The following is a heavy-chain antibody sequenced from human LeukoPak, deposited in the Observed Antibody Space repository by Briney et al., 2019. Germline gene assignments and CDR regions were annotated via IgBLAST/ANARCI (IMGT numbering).Heavy chain of an antibody. CDR1: GGTFSSYA. CDR3: ASLGVAAAPYYCYYAMDV. J-gene: IGHJ6*02. Sequence: ASVKVSCKASGGTFSSYAINWVRQATGQGLEWMGWMNPNSGNTGYAQKFQGRVTMTRNTSISTAYMELSSLRSEDTAVYYCASLGVAAAPYYCYYAMDVWGQGTTVTVSS. CDR2: MNPNSGNT. V-gene: IGHV1-8*02. D-gene: IGHD6-13*01.